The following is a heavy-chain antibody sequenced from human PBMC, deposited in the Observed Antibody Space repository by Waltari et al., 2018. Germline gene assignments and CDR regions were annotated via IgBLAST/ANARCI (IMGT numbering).Heavy chain of an antibody. Sequence: QVQLQESGPGLVKPSETLSLTCTVAGGSISRYYWSWIRQPAGKGLEWIGRIYTSGSTNYNPSLKSRVTMSVDTSKNQFSLKLSSVTAADTAVYYCARDRSGSSGVRWFDPWGQGTLVTVSS. V-gene: IGHV4-4*07. CDR1: GGSISRYY. D-gene: IGHD1-26*01. CDR2: IYTSGST. CDR3: ARDRSGSSGVRWFDP. J-gene: IGHJ5*02.